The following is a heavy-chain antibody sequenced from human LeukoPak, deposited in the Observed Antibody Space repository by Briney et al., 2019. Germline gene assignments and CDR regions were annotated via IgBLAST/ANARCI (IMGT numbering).Heavy chain of an antibody. V-gene: IGHV3-23*01. CDR1: GFTFSSYA. D-gene: IGHD3-3*01. CDR3: ASPKGRTIFGVVLRFDY. Sequence: PGASLRLSCAASGFTFSSYAMSWVRQAPGKGLEWVSAISGSGGSTYYADSVKGRFTISRDNSKNTLYLQMNSLRAEDTAVYYCASPKGRTIFGVVLRFDYWGQGPLVTVSS. CDR2: ISGSGGST. J-gene: IGHJ4*02.